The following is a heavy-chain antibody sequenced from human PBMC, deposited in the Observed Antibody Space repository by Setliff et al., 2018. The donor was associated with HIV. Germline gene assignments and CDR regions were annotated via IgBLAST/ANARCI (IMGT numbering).Heavy chain of an antibody. J-gene: IGHJ4*02. D-gene: IGHD5-12*01. CDR3: ARKHLANVFDY. V-gene: IGHV4-59*01. CDR2: IYYNGSP. Sequence: SETLSLTCTVSEGSLSTYYWSWIRQPPGKGLEWIGYIYYNGSPTYNPSLKSRVTMSVDTSKNQFSLRLSSVTAADTAVYHCARKHLANVFDYWGQGTLVTVSS. CDR1: EGSLSTYY.